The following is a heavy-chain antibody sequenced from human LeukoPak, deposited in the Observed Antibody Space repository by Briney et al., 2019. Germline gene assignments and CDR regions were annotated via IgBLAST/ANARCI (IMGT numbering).Heavy chain of an antibody. V-gene: IGHV3-30*18. Sequence: QPGGSLRLSCAASGFTFSSYGMHWVRQAPGKGLEWVAVISYDGSNKYYADSVKGRFTISRDNSKNTLYLQMNSLRAEDTAVYYCAKDRYYFDYWGRGTLVTVSS. J-gene: IGHJ4*02. CDR2: ISYDGSNK. CDR3: AKDRYYFDY. CDR1: GFTFSSYG.